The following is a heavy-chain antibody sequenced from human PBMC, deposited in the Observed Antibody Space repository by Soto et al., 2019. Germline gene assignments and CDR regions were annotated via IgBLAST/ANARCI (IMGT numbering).Heavy chain of an antibody. V-gene: IGHV3-30*18. J-gene: IGHJ4*02. CDR2: ISYDGSNK. D-gene: IGHD6-13*01. CDR1: GFTFSSYG. CDR3: AKAYGSISLSPDLAY. Sequence: QVQLVESGGGVVQPGRSLRLSCAASGFTFSSYGMHWVRQAPGKGLEWVAVISYDGSNKYYADSVKGRFTISRDNSKNTLYLQMTSLIAEDTAVYYCAKAYGSISLSPDLAYWGQGPLVTVSS.